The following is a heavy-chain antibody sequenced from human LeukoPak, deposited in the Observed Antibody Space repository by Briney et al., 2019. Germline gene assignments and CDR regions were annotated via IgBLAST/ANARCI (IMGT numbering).Heavy chain of an antibody. D-gene: IGHD1-26*01. V-gene: IGHV3-23*01. J-gene: IGHJ4*02. CDR1: GSTFSNYA. CDR2: IDGPTFRT. CDR3: TTWVGAHFDF. Sequence: GGSLRLSFAASGSTFSNYAMHWVRQAPGKGLEWVSTIDGPTFRTHYADSVMGRFTISRDNSKNTLYLQMNSLRAEDTAVYFCTTWVGAHFDFWGQGTLVTVSS.